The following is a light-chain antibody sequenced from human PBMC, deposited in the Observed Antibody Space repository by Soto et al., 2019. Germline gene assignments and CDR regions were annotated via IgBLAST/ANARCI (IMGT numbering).Light chain of an antibody. CDR2: AAS. CDR1: QSVSSR. J-gene: IGKJ1*01. CDR3: QQYGGSPRT. Sequence: EIVMTQSPATLSVSPGERVTLSCRASQSVSSRLAWYQQRPGQAPRLLIYAASTRATGIPGRFSGSGSGTEFTLTISSLQSEDFAVYYCQQYGGSPRTFGQGTKVDIK. V-gene: IGKV3-15*01.